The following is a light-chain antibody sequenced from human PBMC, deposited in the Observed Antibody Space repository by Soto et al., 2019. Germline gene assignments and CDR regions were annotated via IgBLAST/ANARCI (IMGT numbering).Light chain of an antibody. CDR2: KDS. CDR1: ALPKQY. J-gene: IGLJ3*02. CDR3: QSADSSGTWV. Sequence: SYELTQPPSVSVSPGQTARITCSGDALPKQYAYWYQQKPDQAPVLVIYKDSERPSGIPERFSGSSSGTTVTLTISGVQAEDEADYYCQSADSSGTWVFGGGTKVTVL. V-gene: IGLV3-25*03.